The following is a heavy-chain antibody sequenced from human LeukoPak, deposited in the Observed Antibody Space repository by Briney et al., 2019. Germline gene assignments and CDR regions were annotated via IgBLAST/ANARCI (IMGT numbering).Heavy chain of an antibody. CDR1: GGSVSSGSYY. Sequence: KTSETLSLTCTVSGGSVSSGSYYWSWIRQPPGKGLEWIGYIYYSGSTNYNPSLKSRVTISVDTSKNQFSLKLSSVTAADTAVYYCARVTPCLGKYCNYGMDVWGQGTTVTVSS. V-gene: IGHV4-61*01. CDR3: ARVTPCLGKYCNYGMDV. J-gene: IGHJ6*02. D-gene: IGHD2/OR15-2a*01. CDR2: IYYSGST.